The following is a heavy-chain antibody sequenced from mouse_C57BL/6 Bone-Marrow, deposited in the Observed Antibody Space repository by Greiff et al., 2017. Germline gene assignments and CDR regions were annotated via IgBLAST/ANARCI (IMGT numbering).Heavy chain of an antibody. J-gene: IGHJ4*01. Sequence: EVQLVESGPELVKPGASVKISCKASGYSFTDYNMNWVKQSNGKSLEWIGVINPNYGTTSYNQKFKGKATLTVDQSSSTAYMQLNSLTSEDSAVYYCARSAPYDGLPHAMDYWGQGTSVTVSS. CDR3: ARSAPYDGLPHAMDY. CDR1: GYSFTDYN. V-gene: IGHV1-39*01. D-gene: IGHD2-3*01. CDR2: INPNYGTT.